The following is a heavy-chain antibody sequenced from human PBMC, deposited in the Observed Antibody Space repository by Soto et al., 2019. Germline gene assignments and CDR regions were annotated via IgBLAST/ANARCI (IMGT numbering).Heavy chain of an antibody. D-gene: IGHD3-3*01. J-gene: IGHJ4*02. Sequence: GGSLRLSCAASGFTFSSYGMHWVRQAPGKGLEWVAVISYDGSNKYYADSVKGRFTISRDNSKNTLYLQMNSLRAEDTAVYYCAKDSSPDRVIMYYFDYWGQGTLVTVSS. CDR1: GFTFSSYG. CDR2: ISYDGSNK. V-gene: IGHV3-30*18. CDR3: AKDSSPDRVIMYYFDY.